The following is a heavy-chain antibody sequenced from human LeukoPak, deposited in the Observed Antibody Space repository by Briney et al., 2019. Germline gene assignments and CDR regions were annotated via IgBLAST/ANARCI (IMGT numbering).Heavy chain of an antibody. CDR1: GFTFNSYA. CDR3: ARHRSSWLIDY. D-gene: IGHD6-6*01. Sequence: GGSLRLSCAASGFTFNSYAMSWVRQAPWERLQWVSGISDSGGNTYYADSVRGRSTISRDNSKNTLYLQMNSLRAEDTAVYYCARHRSSWLIDYWGQGTLVTVSS. V-gene: IGHV3-23*01. J-gene: IGHJ4*02. CDR2: ISDSGGNT.